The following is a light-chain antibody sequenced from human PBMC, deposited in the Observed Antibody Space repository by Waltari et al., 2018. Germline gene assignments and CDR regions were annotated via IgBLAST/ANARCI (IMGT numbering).Light chain of an antibody. CDR1: QSLLPNGYNY. CDR2: LGS. J-gene: IGKJ2*01. Sequence: DIAMTQSPLSLPVTPGEPASITFTSSQSLLPNGYNYLDWYLQTPGQSPQLLISLGSDRASGVPERFSGSASGTDFTLRISRVEAEDVGVYYCMQALETPRTFGQGTKLEI. CDR3: MQALETPRT. V-gene: IGKV2-28*01.